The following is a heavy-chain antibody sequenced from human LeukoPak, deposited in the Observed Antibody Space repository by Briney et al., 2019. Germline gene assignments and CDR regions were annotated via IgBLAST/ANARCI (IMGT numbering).Heavy chain of an antibody. CDR1: GFTFSSYA. V-gene: IGHV3-30*04. Sequence: GGSLRLPCSASGFTFSSYAMDWVRQAPGKGLEGVAVISYDGSNKYYADSVKGRFTISRDNSKNTLYLQMNSLRAEDTAVYYCARDLDDFWSGYYTPDYWGQGTLVTVSS. CDR2: ISYDGSNK. J-gene: IGHJ4*02. CDR3: ARDLDDFWSGYYTPDY. D-gene: IGHD3-3*01.